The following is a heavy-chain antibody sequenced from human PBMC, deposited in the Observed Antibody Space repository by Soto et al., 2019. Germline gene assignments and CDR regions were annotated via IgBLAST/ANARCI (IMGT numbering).Heavy chain of an antibody. D-gene: IGHD6-13*01. J-gene: IGHJ6*02. Sequence: SETLSLTCAVSGGSISSGGYSRSWIRQPPGKGLEWIGYIYHSGSTYYNPSLRSRVTISVDRSKNQFSLKLSSVTAADTAVYYCAREGVSSSWYNYYGMDVWGQGTTVTVSS. CDR2: IYHSGST. CDR1: GGSISSGGYS. V-gene: IGHV4-30-2*01. CDR3: AREGVSSSWYNYYGMDV.